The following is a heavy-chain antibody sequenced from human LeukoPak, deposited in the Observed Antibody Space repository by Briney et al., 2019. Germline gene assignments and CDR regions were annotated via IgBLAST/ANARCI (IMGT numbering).Heavy chain of an antibody. Sequence: GGSLTLSCAASGFPFSNYWMNWVRQAPGHALEWVAYIRKDGSERYYVDSVKGRFTISRDNARNSLYLQMNSLRADDTAVYYCARHTSGQPFDCWGEGTLVTVSS. CDR2: IRKDGSER. D-gene: IGHD6-19*01. CDR3: ARHTSGQPFDC. V-gene: IGHV3-7*03. CDR1: GFPFSNYW. J-gene: IGHJ4*02.